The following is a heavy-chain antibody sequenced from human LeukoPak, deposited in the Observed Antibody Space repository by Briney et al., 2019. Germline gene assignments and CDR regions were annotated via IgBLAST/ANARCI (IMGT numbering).Heavy chain of an antibody. D-gene: IGHD1-26*01. J-gene: IGHJ4*02. V-gene: IGHV4-34*01. CDR2: INHSGST. Sequence: SETLSLTCVVYGGSFSGYYGSWIRQPPGKGLEWIGEINHSGSTNYNPSLKSRVTISVDTSKNQFSLKLSSVTAADTAVYYCAREQWELPGFFPGWGQGTLVTVSS. CDR3: AREQWELPGFFPG. CDR1: GGSFSGYY.